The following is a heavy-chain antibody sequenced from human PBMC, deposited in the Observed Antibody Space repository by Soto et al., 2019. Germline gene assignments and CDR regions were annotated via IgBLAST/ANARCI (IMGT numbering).Heavy chain of an antibody. D-gene: IGHD1-1*01. CDR2: ISTHNGNT. J-gene: IGHJ4*02. V-gene: IGHV1-18*01. CDR3: ARGRYGDY. Sequence: QVHLMQSGAEVKKPGASVKVPCKGSGYIFTTYGITWVRQAPGQGLEWMGWISTHNGNTNYAQKLQGRVTVTRDTSTSTAYMELRNLRSDDTAVYYCARGRYGDYWGQGALVTVSS. CDR1: GYIFTTYG.